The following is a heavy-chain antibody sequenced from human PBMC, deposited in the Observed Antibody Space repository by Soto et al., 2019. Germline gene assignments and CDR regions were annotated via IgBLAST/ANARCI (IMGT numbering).Heavy chain of an antibody. CDR2: RSPNSGDT. J-gene: IGHJ4*02. CDR3: ARNLPYRAIDF. V-gene: IGHV1-8*01. CDR1: GYTFTNYD. D-gene: IGHD3-9*01. Sequence: QVQLVQSGAEVKKPGASVKVSCKASGYTFTNYDVNWVRQATGQGLEWMGWRSPNSGDTGYVEKFQGRVTITRNTSISTVYMELSSLRSEDTAVYCCARNLPYRAIDFWGQGTLVTVTS.